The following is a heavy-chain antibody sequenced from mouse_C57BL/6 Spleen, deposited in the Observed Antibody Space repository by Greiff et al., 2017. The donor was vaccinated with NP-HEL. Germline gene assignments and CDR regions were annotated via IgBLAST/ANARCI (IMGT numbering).Heavy chain of an antibody. CDR1: GYTFTDYE. J-gene: IGHJ2*01. CDR2: IDPETGGT. CDR3: TYSNHEGYYFDY. V-gene: IGHV1-15*01. Sequence: LVESGAELVRPGASVTLSCKASGYTFTDYEMHWVKQTPVHGLEWIGAIDPETGGTAYNQKFKGKAILTADKSSSTAYMELRSLTSEDSAVYYCTYSNHEGYYFDYWGQGTTLTVSS. D-gene: IGHD2-5*01.